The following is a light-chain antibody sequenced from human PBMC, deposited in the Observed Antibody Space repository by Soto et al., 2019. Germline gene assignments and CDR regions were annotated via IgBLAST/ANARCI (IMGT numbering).Light chain of an antibody. V-gene: IGKV1-5*01. Sequence: DIQMTQSPSTLSGSVGDRVTITCRASQTISSWLAWYQQKPGKAPKLLIYDASSLESGVPSRFSGSGSGTEFTLTISSLQPDDFATYYCQQYNSYWRTFGQGTKVDI. CDR1: QTISSW. CDR3: QQYNSYWRT. CDR2: DAS. J-gene: IGKJ1*01.